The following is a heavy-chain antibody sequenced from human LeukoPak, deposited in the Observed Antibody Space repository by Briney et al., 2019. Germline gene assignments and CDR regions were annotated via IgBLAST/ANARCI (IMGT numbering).Heavy chain of an antibody. D-gene: IGHD1-1*01. CDR3: ARDLAAGTGGWFDH. J-gene: IGHJ5*02. Sequence: ASVKVSCKASGGTFSTSAISWVRQAPGQGLEWMGKIIPIVDVTKYAQKFQGRVTMTADKSTNIAYMEMRSLRSEDTAMYYCARDLAAGTGGWFDHWGQGTLVIVAS. CDR1: GGTFSTSA. CDR2: IIPIVDVT. V-gene: IGHV1-69*04.